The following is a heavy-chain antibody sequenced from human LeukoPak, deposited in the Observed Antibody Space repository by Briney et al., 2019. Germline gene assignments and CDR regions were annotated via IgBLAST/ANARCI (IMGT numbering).Heavy chain of an antibody. D-gene: IGHD3-10*01. CDR1: GFTFSDYY. CDR3: ARDKAITMVRGVRVAFDI. CDR2: ISSSGSTI. J-gene: IGHJ3*02. V-gene: IGHV3-11*04. Sequence: GGSLRLSCAASGFTFSDYYMTWIRQAPGKGLERVSYISSSGSTIYYADSVKGRFTISRDNAKNSLYLQMNSLRAEDTAVYYCARDKAITMVRGVRVAFDIWGQGTMVTVSS.